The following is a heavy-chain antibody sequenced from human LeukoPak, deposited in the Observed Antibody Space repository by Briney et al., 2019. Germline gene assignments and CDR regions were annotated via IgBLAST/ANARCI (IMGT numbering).Heavy chain of an antibody. CDR1: GDTYSNYV. D-gene: IGHD3-9*01. CDR2: IIPILGTA. Sequence: SVKVSCKASGDTYSNYVINWVRQAPGQGLDWMGRIIPILGTAKYAQKFQGRVTITADRSTNTAYMELSGLRSEDTAVYYCASDVGFDVLTDSTPHFSGMDVWGQGTTVTVSS. V-gene: IGHV1-69*04. CDR3: ASDVGFDVLTDSTPHFSGMDV. J-gene: IGHJ6*02.